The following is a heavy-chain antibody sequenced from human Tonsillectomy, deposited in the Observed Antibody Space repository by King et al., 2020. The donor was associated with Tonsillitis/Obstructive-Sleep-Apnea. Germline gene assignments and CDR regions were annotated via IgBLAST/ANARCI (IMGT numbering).Heavy chain of an antibody. V-gene: IGHV3-53*04. CDR2: IYSGGST. CDR3: ARAITMTPECYFDY. D-gene: IGHD3-22*01. CDR1: TFTVSSNY. Sequence: QLVQSGGGLVQPGGSLRLSCAASTFTVSSNYMSWVRQAPGKGLEWVSMIYSGGSTYYADSVKGRFTISRHNSDNTLYLQMNSLRAEDTAVYYCARAITMTPECYFDYWGQGTLVTVSS. J-gene: IGHJ4*02.